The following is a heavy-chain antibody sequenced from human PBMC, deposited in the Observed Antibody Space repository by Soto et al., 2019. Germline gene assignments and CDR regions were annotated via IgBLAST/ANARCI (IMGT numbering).Heavy chain of an antibody. Sequence: PSETLSLTCTVSGGSISSSSYYWGWIRQPPGKGLEWIGSIYYSGSTYYNPSLKSRVTISVDTSKNQFSLKLSSVTAADTAVYYCARHMAYWETTFDYWGQGTLVTVSS. CDR2: IYYSGST. J-gene: IGHJ4*02. CDR3: ARHMAYWETTFDY. CDR1: GGSISSSSYY. D-gene: IGHD2-21*01. V-gene: IGHV4-39*01.